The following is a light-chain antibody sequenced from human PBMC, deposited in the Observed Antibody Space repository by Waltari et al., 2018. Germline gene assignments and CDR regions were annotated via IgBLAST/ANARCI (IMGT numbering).Light chain of an antibody. CDR1: QGIRTD. CDR2: GSS. Sequence: AIQMTQSPSFLSASLGDRVTITCRASQGIRTDVGWYQSKSGKAPKLLIYGSSNLQAGVPSRFSGSGSGTDFTLTISSLQPEDFATYYCLQDYLYPLTFGGGTVVEV. J-gene: IGKJ4*01. V-gene: IGKV1-6*01. CDR3: LQDYLYPLT.